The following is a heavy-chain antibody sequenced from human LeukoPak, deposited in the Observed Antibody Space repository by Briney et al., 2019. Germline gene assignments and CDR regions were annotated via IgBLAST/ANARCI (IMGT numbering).Heavy chain of an antibody. D-gene: IGHD3-22*01. CDR1: GFTFSSYD. CDR3: AKDLITMIVVADAFDI. CDR2: ISGSGGSS. J-gene: IGHJ3*02. Sequence: GGSLRLSCAASGFTFSSYDMSWVRQAPGKGLEWVSAISGSGGSSYYADSVKGGFTISRDNSKNTLYLLMNRLRAEDTAVYYCAKDLITMIVVADAFDIWGQGTMVTVSS. V-gene: IGHV3-23*01.